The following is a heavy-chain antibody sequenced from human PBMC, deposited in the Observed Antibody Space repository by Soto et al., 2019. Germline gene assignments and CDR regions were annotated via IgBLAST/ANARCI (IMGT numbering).Heavy chain of an antibody. Sequence: QVQLVESGGGVVQPGRSLRLSCAASGFTFSSYAMHWVRQAPGKGLEWVAVISYGGSNKYYADSVKGRFTISRDNSKNTLYLQMNSLRAEDTAVYYCARLRFGVPAAPRDWFDPWGQGTLVTVSS. J-gene: IGHJ5*02. CDR2: ISYGGSNK. CDR3: ARLRFGVPAAPRDWFDP. D-gene: IGHD2-2*01. CDR1: GFTFSSYA. V-gene: IGHV3-30-3*01.